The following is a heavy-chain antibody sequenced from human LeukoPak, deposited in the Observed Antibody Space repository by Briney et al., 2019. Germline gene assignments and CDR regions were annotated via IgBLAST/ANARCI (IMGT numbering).Heavy chain of an antibody. CDR1: GDSISSGGYS. Sequence: SETLSLTCVVSGDSISSGGYSWSWIRQPPGKGLEWIGYIYYSGTTYYNPSLKSRVTISVDTSKNQFSLKLSSVTAADTAVYYCARDRGIAAAGTWGQGTLVTVSS. D-gene: IGHD6-13*01. J-gene: IGHJ4*02. CDR3: ARDRGIAAAGT. CDR2: IYYSGTT. V-gene: IGHV4-30-4*07.